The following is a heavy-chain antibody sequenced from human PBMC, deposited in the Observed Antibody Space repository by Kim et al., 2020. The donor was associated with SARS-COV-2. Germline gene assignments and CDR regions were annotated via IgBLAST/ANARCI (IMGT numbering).Heavy chain of an antibody. CDR2: INAGNGNT. Sequence: ASVKVSCKASGYTFTSYAMHWVRQAPGQRLEWMGWINAGNGNTKYSQKFQGRVTITRDTSASTAYMELSSLRSEDTAVYYCARAANCSGGSCYRNWGQGTLVTVSS. CDR1: GYTFTSYA. CDR3: ARAANCSGGSCYRN. D-gene: IGHD2-15*01. J-gene: IGHJ4*02. V-gene: IGHV1-3*01.